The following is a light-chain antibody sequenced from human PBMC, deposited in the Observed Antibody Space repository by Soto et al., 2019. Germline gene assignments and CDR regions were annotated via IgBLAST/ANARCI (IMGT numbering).Light chain of an antibody. Sequence: QSALTQPRSVSGSPGQSVTISCTGTSSDVGGYNYVSWYQQHPGKAPELMIYDVTKRPSGVPDRFSGSKSGNPASLTISGLQAEDEADYYCCSYVGTDTYSFGTGTKVTVL. CDR3: CSYVGTDTYS. CDR2: DVT. CDR1: SSDVGGYNY. V-gene: IGLV2-11*01. J-gene: IGLJ1*01.